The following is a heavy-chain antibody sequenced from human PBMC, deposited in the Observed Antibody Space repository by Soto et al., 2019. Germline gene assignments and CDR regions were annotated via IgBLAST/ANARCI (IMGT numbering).Heavy chain of an antibody. V-gene: IGHV4-59*01. CDR1: GGSISSYY. J-gene: IGHJ6*02. CDR3: ARDVRSRRGYYYGMDV. CDR2: IYYSGST. Sequence: PSETLSLTCTVSGGSISSYYWSWIRQPPGKGLEWIGYIYYSGSTNYNPSLKSRVTISVDTSKNQFSLKLSSVTAADTAVYYCARDVRSRRGYYYGMDVWGQGTTVTVSS.